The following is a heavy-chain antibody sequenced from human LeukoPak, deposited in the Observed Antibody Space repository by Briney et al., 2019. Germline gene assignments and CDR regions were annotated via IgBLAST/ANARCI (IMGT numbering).Heavy chain of an antibody. Sequence: SETLSLTCTVSGGSISSYYWSWIRQPPGKGLEWIGYIYYSGSTNYNPSLKSRVTISVDTSKNQFSLKLSSVTAADTAMYYCARVWYGDFAAFDIWGQGTMVTVSS. J-gene: IGHJ3*02. CDR3: ARVWYGDFAAFDI. D-gene: IGHD3-10*01. V-gene: IGHV4-59*01. CDR2: IYYSGST. CDR1: GGSISSYY.